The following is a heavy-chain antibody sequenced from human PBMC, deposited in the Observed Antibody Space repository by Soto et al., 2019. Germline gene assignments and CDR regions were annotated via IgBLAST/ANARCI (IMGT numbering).Heavy chain of an antibody. Sequence: GSLRLSCAASGFTFSSYGMHWVRQAPGKGLEWVAVIWYDGSNKYYADSVKGRFTISRDNSKNTLYLQMNSLRAEDTAVYYCARDPLLDCSGGSCRPTDAFDIWGQGTMVTVSS. CDR2: IWYDGSNK. CDR3: ARDPLLDCSGGSCRPTDAFDI. V-gene: IGHV3-33*01. J-gene: IGHJ3*02. D-gene: IGHD2-15*01. CDR1: GFTFSSYG.